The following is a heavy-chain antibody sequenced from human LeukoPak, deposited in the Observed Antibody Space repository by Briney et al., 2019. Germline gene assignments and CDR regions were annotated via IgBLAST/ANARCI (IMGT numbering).Heavy chain of an antibody. CDR3: ARDTSLSPNYYDSSGYYLGAQDY. V-gene: IGHV3-30*19. CDR2: ISYDGSNK. CDR1: GFSFSYSV. D-gene: IGHD3-22*01. Sequence: SGGSLRLSCAASGFSFSYSVMHWIRQRPGKGLEWVAVISYDGSNKYYADSVKGRFTISRDNSKNTLYLQMNSLRAEDTAVYYCARDTSLSPNYYDSSGYYLGAQDYWGQGTLVTVSS. J-gene: IGHJ4*02.